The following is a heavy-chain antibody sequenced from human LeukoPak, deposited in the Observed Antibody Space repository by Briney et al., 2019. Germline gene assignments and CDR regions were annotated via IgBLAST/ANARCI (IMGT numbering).Heavy chain of an antibody. CDR3: ARGTGL. V-gene: IGHV3-7*01. CDR1: GFTLSNFA. J-gene: IGHJ4*02. CDR2: IKQDGSEK. Sequence: GGSLRLSCAASGFTLSNFAMTWVRQTPGKGLEWVASIKQDGSEKYYVDSVKGRFTISRDNAKNSLYLQMNSLRAEDTAVYYCARGTGLWGQGTLVTVSS. D-gene: IGHD3/OR15-3a*01.